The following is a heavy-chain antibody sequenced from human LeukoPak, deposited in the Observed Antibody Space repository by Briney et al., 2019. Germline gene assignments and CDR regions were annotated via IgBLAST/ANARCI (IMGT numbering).Heavy chain of an antibody. CDR1: GDSISSSSYY. J-gene: IGHJ4*02. D-gene: IGHD3-3*01. Sequence: SETLSLTCTVSGDSISSSSYYWGWIRQPPGKGLEWIGSIYYSGNTYYNPSLKSRVTISLDTSKSHFSLKLMSVTAADTAVYYCARYHNGYDDYWGQGTLVTVSS. V-gene: IGHV4-39*07. CDR2: IYYSGNT. CDR3: ARYHNGYDDY.